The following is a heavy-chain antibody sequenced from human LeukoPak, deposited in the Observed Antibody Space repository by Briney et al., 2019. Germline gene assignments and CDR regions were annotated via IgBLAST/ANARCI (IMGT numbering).Heavy chain of an antibody. CDR1: GFTFDDYG. D-gene: IGHD2-15*01. Sequence: GGSLRLSCAASGFTFDDYGMSWVRQAPGKGLEWVAIIWYDGSITYYADSVKGRFTISRDNPKNTMYLQMNSLRGEDTAVYYCARIGCTGGNCRPYYYYGMDVWGQGTTVTVSS. J-gene: IGHJ6*02. V-gene: IGHV3-33*08. CDR2: IWYDGSIT. CDR3: ARIGCTGGNCRPYYYYGMDV.